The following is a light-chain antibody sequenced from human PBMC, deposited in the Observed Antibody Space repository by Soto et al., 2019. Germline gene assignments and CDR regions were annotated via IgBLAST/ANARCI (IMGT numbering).Light chain of an antibody. V-gene: IGKV3-15*01. Sequence: EIVMTHSPATLSLSPGERAALSCRASQRINSELAWYQQKPGQPPRLLIYGASTRATGVPARFTGSESGSEFTLTISGLQSEDFAVYYCQQGHHWPLTFGQGTRLEI. CDR1: QRINSE. CDR2: GAS. CDR3: QQGHHWPLT. J-gene: IGKJ2*01.